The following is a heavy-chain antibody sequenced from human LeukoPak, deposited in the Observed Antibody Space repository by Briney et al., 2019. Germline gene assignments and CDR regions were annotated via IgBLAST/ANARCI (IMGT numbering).Heavy chain of an antibody. CDR1: GFIVSSNY. CDR2: IYSGGST. CDR3: ASTHLGYCSSVSCQNDY. Sequence: PGGSLRLSCAVSGFIVSSNYMSWVRQAPGKELEWVSVIYSGGSTYYADSVKGRFTISRDNSKNTLYLQMNSLRAEDTAVYYCASTHLGYCSSVSCQNDYWGQGTLVTVSS. J-gene: IGHJ4*02. D-gene: IGHD2-15*01. V-gene: IGHV3-53*01.